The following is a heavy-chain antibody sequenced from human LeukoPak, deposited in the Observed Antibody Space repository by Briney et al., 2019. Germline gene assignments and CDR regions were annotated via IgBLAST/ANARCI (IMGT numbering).Heavy chain of an antibody. Sequence: SETLSLTCTVSGYSISSGYYWGWIRQPPGKGLEWIGSIYHSGSTYYNPSLKSRVTISVDTSKNQFSLKLSSVTAADTAVYYCARDSSTGEADYWGQGTLVAVSS. CDR3: ARDSSTGEADY. CDR2: IYHSGST. CDR1: GYSISSGYY. J-gene: IGHJ4*02. D-gene: IGHD7-27*01. V-gene: IGHV4-38-2*02.